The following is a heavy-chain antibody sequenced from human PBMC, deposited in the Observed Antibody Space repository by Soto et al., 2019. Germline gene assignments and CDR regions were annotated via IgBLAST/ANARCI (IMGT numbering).Heavy chain of an antibody. V-gene: IGHV4-59*08. J-gene: IGHJ4*02. D-gene: IGHD1-26*01. Sequence: QVQLQESGPGLVKPSETLSLTCTVSGGTISSWYWSWIRQPPGKGLEWIGYIYYSGSTTCNPSLMSRVTISVDTSKNQLSLKLSSVTAADTAVYYCTRRYGSAIDYWGQGTLVTVSS. CDR1: GGTISSWY. CDR2: IYYSGST. CDR3: TRRYGSAIDY.